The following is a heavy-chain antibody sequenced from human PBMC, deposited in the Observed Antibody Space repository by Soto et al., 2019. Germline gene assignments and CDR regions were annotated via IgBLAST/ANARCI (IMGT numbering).Heavy chain of an antibody. CDR3: AKETATGGGAFDI. J-gene: IGHJ3*02. V-gene: IGHV3-23*01. CDR1: GFICSSYD. CDR2: ILVGGST. Sequence: QPGGSLRLSCAASGFICSSYDMSWVRQAPGKGLEWVSTILVGGSTHYEDSVKGRFTISRDGSKNTVYLQMSSLTAGDTAVYYCAKETATGGGAFDICGQGTMVTVSS. D-gene: IGHD2-8*02.